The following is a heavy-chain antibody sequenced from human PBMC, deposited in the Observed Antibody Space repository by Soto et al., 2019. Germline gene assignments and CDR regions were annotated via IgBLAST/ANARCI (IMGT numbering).Heavy chain of an antibody. CDR3: AGAYSSSSEKNAFDF. Sequence: GSLRLSCAASGFALSSFSMTWVRQPPGKGLEWVSFISRSGNTVYYADSVKGRFTISRENAMNSLYLQMNSLRAEDTAIYYCAGAYSSSSEKNAFDFWGQGTMVTVSS. V-gene: IGHV3-48*01. CDR1: GFALSSFS. CDR2: ISRSGNTV. D-gene: IGHD6-13*01. J-gene: IGHJ3*01.